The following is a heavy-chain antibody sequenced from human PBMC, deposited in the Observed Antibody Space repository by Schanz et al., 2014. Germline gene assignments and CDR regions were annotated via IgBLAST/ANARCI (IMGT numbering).Heavy chain of an antibody. CDR3: ARGIITMVRGGDVGAFDI. CDR2: ISYDGNTK. CDR1: GFTVSNSY. J-gene: IGHJ3*02. Sequence: VQLVDSGGGLVQPGGSLRLSCAASGFTVSNSYIHWVRQAPGKGLEWVALISYDGNTKYYADSVKGRFTISRDNSKNTLYLQMNSLRADDTAVYYCARGIITMVRGGDVGAFDIWGQGTMXTVSS. V-gene: IGHV3-30-3*01. D-gene: IGHD3-10*01.